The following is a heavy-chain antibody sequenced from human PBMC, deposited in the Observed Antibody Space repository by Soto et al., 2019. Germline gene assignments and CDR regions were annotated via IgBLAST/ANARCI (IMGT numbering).Heavy chain of an antibody. CDR2: ISAYNGNT. Sequence: ASVKVCCKASGYTFTSYGISWVRQAHGQGLEWMGWISAYNGNTNYAQKLQGRVTMTTDTSTSTAYMELRSLRSDDTAVYYCARGYYYGSGRPTPGGMDVWGQGTTVTVSS. CDR3: ARGYYYGSGRPTPGGMDV. J-gene: IGHJ6*02. D-gene: IGHD3-10*01. V-gene: IGHV1-18*01. CDR1: GYTFTSYG.